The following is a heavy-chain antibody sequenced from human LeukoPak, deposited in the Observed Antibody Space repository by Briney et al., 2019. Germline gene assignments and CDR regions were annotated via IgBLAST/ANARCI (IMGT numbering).Heavy chain of an antibody. Sequence: GGSLRLSCAASGFTFSLYWMNWVRRAPGKGLEWVANIKQDGSEKNYVDSVKGRFTVSRDNAKNSLYLQMNNLRVEDTAMYYCAGGTGFIIKDWGQGTLVTVSS. V-gene: IGHV3-7*03. CDR3: AGGTGFIIKD. CDR1: GFTFSLYW. CDR2: IKQDGSEK. D-gene: IGHD3-9*01. J-gene: IGHJ4*02.